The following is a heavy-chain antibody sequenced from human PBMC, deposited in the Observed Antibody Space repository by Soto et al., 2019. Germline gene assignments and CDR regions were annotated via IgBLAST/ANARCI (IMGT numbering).Heavy chain of an antibody. D-gene: IGHD3-3*01. V-gene: IGHV5-51*01. CDR2: IYPGDSDT. CDR3: ARHPTYYDFWSGYSVYGMDV. CDR1: GYSFTSYW. J-gene: IGHJ6*02. Sequence: GESLKISCNGSGYSFTSYWIGWVRQMPGKGLEWMGIIYPGDSDTRYSPSFQGQVTISADKSISTAYLQWSSLKASDTAMYYCARHPTYYDFWSGYSVYGMDVWGQGTTVTVSS.